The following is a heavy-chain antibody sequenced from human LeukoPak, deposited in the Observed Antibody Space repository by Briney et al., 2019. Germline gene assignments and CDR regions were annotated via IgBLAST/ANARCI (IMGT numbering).Heavy chain of an antibody. Sequence: PGGSLRLSCAASGFTFSSYAMHWVRQAPGKGLEYVSAISSNGGSTYYANSVKGRFTISRDNSKNTLYLQMGSLRAEDMAVYYCARVRGATTEFDYWGQGTLVTVSS. V-gene: IGHV3-64*01. CDR3: ARVRGATTEFDY. CDR1: GFTFSSYA. CDR2: ISSNGGST. D-gene: IGHD1-26*01. J-gene: IGHJ4*02.